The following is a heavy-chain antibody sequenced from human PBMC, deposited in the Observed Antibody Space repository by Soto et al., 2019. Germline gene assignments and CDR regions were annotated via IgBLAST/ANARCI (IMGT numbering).Heavy chain of an antibody. CDR2: ISAYNGNT. V-gene: IGHV1-18*01. CDR1: GYTFTSYG. D-gene: IGHD6-13*01. J-gene: IGHJ4*02. Sequence: ASVKISLKASGYTFTSYGISWVRQASGEGLEWMGWISAYNGNTNYAQKLQGRVTMTTDTSTSTAYMEVSSLRSEDTAVYYCATYTSTWYGGLDFWGQGTLVTVSS. CDR3: ATYTSTWYGGLDF.